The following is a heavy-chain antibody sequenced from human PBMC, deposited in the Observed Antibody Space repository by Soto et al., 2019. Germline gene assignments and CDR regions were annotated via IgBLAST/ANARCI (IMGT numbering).Heavy chain of an antibody. V-gene: IGHV3-72*01. CDR3: ARGYDFLSGNWLFDY. CDR2: IRNKANSYST. Sequence: PGGSLRLSCTASGFSFSDHYMDWVRQAPGKGLEWVGRIRNKANSYSTEYAPSVKGRFTISRDDSKSSLYLQMNSLKVDDTAVYYCARGYDFLSGNWLFDYWGQGTLVTVSS. J-gene: IGHJ4*02. CDR1: GFSFSDHY. D-gene: IGHD3-3*01.